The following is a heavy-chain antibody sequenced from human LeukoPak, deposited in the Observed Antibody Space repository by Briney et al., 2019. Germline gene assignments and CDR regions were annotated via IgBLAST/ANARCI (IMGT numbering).Heavy chain of an antibody. V-gene: IGHV1-18*04. CDR2: ISAYNGNT. J-gene: IGHJ4*02. Sequence: ASVKVSCKASGYTFSSYAMNWVRQAPGQGLEWMGWISAYNGNTNYAQKLQGRVTMTTDTSTSTAYMELRSLRSDDTAVYYCARVGSDCSSTSCYSYFDYWGQGTLVTVSS. CDR3: ARVGSDCSSTSCYSYFDY. CDR1: GYTFSSYA. D-gene: IGHD2-2*01.